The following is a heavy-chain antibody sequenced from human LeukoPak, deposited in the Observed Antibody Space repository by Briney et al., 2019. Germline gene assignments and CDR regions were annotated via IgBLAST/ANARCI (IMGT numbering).Heavy chain of an antibody. V-gene: IGHV4-38-2*02. CDR3: ARVIVGATAGFDY. Sequence: PSETLSLTCTVSGYSISSGYYWGWIRQPPGKGLEWIGSTYHSGSTYYNPSLKSRVTISVDTSKNQFSLKLSSVTAADTAVYYCARVIVGATAGFDYWGQGTLVTVSS. CDR2: TYHSGST. CDR1: GYSISSGYY. D-gene: IGHD1-26*01. J-gene: IGHJ4*02.